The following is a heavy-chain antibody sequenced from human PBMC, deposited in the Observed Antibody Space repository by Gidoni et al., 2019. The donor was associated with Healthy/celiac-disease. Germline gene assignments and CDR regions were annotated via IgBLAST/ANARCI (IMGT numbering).Heavy chain of an antibody. J-gene: IGHJ6*03. CDR2: IWYDGSNK. CDR1: GFTFSSYG. Sequence: QVQLVESGGGVVQPGRSLRLSCASSGFTFSSYGMHWVRQAPGKGLEWVAVIWYDGSNKYYADSVKGRFTISRDNSKNTLYLQMNSLRAEDTAVYYCARGGYYGSGEPIYYMDVWGKGTTVTVSS. CDR3: ARGGYYGSGEPIYYMDV. D-gene: IGHD3-10*01. V-gene: IGHV3-33*01.